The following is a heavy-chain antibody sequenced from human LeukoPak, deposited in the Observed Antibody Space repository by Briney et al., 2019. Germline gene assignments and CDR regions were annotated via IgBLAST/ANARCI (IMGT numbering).Heavy chain of an antibody. V-gene: IGHV3-21*01. J-gene: IGHJ4*02. CDR3: ARVGDSAYKLGGDH. CDR1: GFTFTSYS. D-gene: IGHD5-12*01. Sequence: PGGSLRLSCAASGFTFTSYSINWVLHAPGKGLEWVSSISSSSAYIYYADSMKGRFTISRDNAKNSLFLQMNSLRAEGTAVYYCARVGDSAYKLGGDHWSQGTLVTVSS. CDR2: ISSSSAYI.